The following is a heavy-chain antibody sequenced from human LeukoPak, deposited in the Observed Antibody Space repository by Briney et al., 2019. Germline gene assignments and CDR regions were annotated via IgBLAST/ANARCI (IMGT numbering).Heavy chain of an antibody. Sequence: SVKVSCKASGGTFSSYAISWVRQAPGQGLEWMGGIIPIFGTANYAQEFQGRVTITADKSTSTAYMELSSLRSEDTAVYYCAREDILTGYINWFDPWGQGTLVTVSS. D-gene: IGHD3-9*01. J-gene: IGHJ5*02. CDR1: GGTFSSYA. CDR2: IIPIFGTA. CDR3: AREDILTGYINWFDP. V-gene: IGHV1-69*06.